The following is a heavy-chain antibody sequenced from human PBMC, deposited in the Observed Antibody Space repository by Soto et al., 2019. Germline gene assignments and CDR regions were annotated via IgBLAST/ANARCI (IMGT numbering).Heavy chain of an antibody. CDR1: GGSISSGDHY. J-gene: IGHJ5*02. D-gene: IGHD2-15*01. Sequence: TLSLTCTVSGGSISSGDHYWSWIRQPPGKGLEWIGYIYYSGNTHYNPSLKSRVSISVDTSKNQFSLMLNSVTAADTAVYFCARARDLTPGRCYAFNWFDPGGQVTLVTV. V-gene: IGHV4-30-4*01. CDR2: IYYSGNT. CDR3: ARARDLTPGRCYAFNWFDP.